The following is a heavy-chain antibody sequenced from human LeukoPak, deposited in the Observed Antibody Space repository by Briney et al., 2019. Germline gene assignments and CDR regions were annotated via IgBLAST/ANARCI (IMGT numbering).Heavy chain of an antibody. CDR2: IISSSSYI. CDR1: GFTFSSFS. CDR3: AREVREYDSSGEYSGDY. J-gene: IGHJ4*02. V-gene: IGHV3-21*01. D-gene: IGHD3-22*01. Sequence: GGSLRLSCAASGFTFSSFSMNWVRQAPGKGLEWVSSIISSSSYIYYADSVKGRFTISRDNAKNSLYLQMNSLRAEHTAVYYCAREVREYDSSGEYSGDYWGQGTLVTVSS.